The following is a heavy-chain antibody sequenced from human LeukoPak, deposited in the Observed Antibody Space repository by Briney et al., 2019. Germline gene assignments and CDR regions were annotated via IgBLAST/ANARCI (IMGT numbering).Heavy chain of an antibody. CDR2: IGSAADT. CDR3: VRSGGPDAFDI. D-gene: IGHD3-16*01. V-gene: IGHV3-13*01. CDR1: GFAFSSYD. J-gene: IGHJ3*02. Sequence: GGSLRLSCAASGFAFSSYDMHWVRQATGKGLEWVSAIGSAADTYYPGSVKGRFTISRENAKNSLYLQMNSLRAGDTAVYYCVRSGGPDAFDIWGQGTMVTVSS.